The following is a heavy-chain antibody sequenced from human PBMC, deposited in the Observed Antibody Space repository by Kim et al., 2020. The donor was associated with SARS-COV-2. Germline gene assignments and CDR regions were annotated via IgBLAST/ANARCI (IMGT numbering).Heavy chain of an antibody. CDR1: GYTFSNYG. V-gene: IGHV1-18*01. CDR2: ISTFNGDT. J-gene: IGHJ4*02. CDR3: ARDQGPGTAIVPYFFDY. Sequence: ASVKVSCKTSGYTFSNYGISWVRQAPGQGLEWMGWISTFNGDTNYAQRVQDRVTMTTHTSTTTVYMQLRSLRSDDTAVYYCARDQGPGTAIVPYFFDYWGQGTLVTVSS. D-gene: IGHD5-18*01.